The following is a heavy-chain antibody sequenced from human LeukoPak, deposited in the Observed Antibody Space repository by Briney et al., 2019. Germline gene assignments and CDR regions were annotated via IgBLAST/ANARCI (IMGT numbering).Heavy chain of an antibody. D-gene: IGHD1-26*01. V-gene: IGHV4-4*02. J-gene: IGHJ4*02. Sequence: PSETLSLTCTVSGGSISSSNWWSWVRQPPGKGLEWIGEIYHSGSTNYNPSLKSRVTISVDKSQNQFSLKLSSVTAADTAVYYCARFSGSYFFDYWGQGTLVTVSS. CDR3: ARFSGSYFFDY. CDR2: IYHSGST. CDR1: GGSISSSNW.